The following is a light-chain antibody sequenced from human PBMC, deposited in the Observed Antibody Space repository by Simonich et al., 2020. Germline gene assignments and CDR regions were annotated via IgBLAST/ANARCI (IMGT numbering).Light chain of an antibody. J-gene: IGKJ2*01. CDR1: QILLHSDGKTC. Sequence: DIVMTQTPLSLSVTPGQPASISCKSSQILLHSDGKTCLYWYLQKPGQSPQLLTYEVSNRFSGVPDRFSGSGSGTDFTLKISRVEAEDVGVYYCMQSIQLPLYTFGQGTKLEIK. CDR2: EVS. V-gene: IGKV2D-29*02. CDR3: MQSIQLPLYT.